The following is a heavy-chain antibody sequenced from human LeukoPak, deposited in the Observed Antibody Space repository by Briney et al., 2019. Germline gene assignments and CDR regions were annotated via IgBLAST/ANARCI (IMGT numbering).Heavy chain of an antibody. D-gene: IGHD3-22*01. Sequence: ASPKVSCKASRYTFTSYDINWVRQATGQGLEWMGWMNPNSGNTGYAQKFQGRVTMTRNTSISTAYMELSSLRSEDTAVYYCALYYDSSGYYDFNDAFDIWGQGTMVTVSS. J-gene: IGHJ3*02. CDR3: ALYYDSSGYYDFNDAFDI. CDR1: RYTFTSYD. CDR2: MNPNSGNT. V-gene: IGHV1-8*01.